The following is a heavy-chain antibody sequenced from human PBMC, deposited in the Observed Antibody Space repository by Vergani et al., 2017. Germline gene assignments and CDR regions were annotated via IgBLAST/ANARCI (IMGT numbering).Heavy chain of an antibody. J-gene: IGHJ5*01. CDR1: GASIRSSNYY. D-gene: IGHD2/OR15-2a*01. CDR3: ARFPNIVGENWFDS. V-gene: IGHV4-39*02. CDR2: IYYTGST. Sequence: QLQLQESGPGLVKPSATLSLTCSVSGASIRSSNYYWGWIRQPPGKGLEWIGNIYYTGSTYYNPSLKSRVTISVDTSKDHFSLQLSSVTATDTAVYYCARFPNIVGENWFDSWGQGTLVTVSS.